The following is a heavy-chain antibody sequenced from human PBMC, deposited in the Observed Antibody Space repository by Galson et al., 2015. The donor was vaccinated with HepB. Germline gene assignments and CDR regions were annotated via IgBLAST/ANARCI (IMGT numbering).Heavy chain of an antibody. Sequence: SVKVSCKVSGYTLTDLSMHWVRQAPGKGLEWMGGFDPEDGETIYAQKFQGRVTMTEDTSTDTAYMELSSLRSEDTAVYYCATVHLGDGDSSGWSGWSWFDPWGQGTLVTVSS. V-gene: IGHV1-24*01. J-gene: IGHJ5*02. CDR2: FDPEDGET. CDR3: ATVHLGDGDSSGWSGWSWFDP. CDR1: GYTLTDLS. D-gene: IGHD6-13*01.